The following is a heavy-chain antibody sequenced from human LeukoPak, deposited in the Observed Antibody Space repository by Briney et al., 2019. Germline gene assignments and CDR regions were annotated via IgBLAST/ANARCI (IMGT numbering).Heavy chain of an antibody. J-gene: IGHJ4*02. V-gene: IGHV5-51*01. CDR1: GYSFTSYR. D-gene: IGHD2-2*01. CDR2: IYPGDSDT. Sequence: GESLKISCNGSGYSFTSYRIGWVRQMPGKGLEWIGLIYPGDSDTTYSPSFQGQVTISANKSISTAYLQWSSLKASDPAMYYCGSTGYCSSTSCQSFDYWGQGTLVTVSS. CDR3: GSTGYCSSTSCQSFDY.